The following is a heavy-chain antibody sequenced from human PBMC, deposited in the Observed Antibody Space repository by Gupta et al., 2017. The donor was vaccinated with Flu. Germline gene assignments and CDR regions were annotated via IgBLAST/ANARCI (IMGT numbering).Heavy chain of an antibody. D-gene: IGHD3-10*01. CDR3: AKDSYSGILWLGESHSYLDH. CDR1: GFTFNNYA. J-gene: IGHJ4*02. CDR2: ISGSGDNT. V-gene: IGHV3-23*01. Sequence: EVQVLESGGGLVQPGGSLRLSCAASGFTFNNYAMNWVRQAPGKGLEWVSTISGSGDNTYYADSVRGRFTISRDNSKKTLYLEMKSLGVEDTAVYYCAKDSYSGILWLGESHSYLDHWGQGTPVIVSS.